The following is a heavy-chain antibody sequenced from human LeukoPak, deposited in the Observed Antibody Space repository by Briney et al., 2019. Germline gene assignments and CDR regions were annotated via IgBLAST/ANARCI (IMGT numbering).Heavy chain of an antibody. Sequence: SETLSLTCAVYGGSFSGYYWSWIRQPPGKGLEWIGYIYYSGSTNYNPSLKSRVTISVDTSKNQFSLKLSSVTAADTAVYYCARAIVVVVAAAFDPWGQGTLVTVSS. V-gene: IGHV4-59*01. CDR3: ARAIVVVVAAAFDP. D-gene: IGHD2-15*01. J-gene: IGHJ5*02. CDR2: IYYSGST. CDR1: GGSFSGYY.